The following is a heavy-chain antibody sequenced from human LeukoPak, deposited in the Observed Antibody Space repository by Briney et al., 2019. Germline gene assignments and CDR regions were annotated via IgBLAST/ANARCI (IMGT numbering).Heavy chain of an antibody. CDR1: GFMFSSYG. CDR3: VKGPYYDYIWGTYRYPDDSFDI. CDR2: IRYDGSNE. J-gene: IGHJ3*02. D-gene: IGHD3-16*02. V-gene: IGHV3-30*02. Sequence: PGGSLRLSCVASGFMFSSYGMHWVRQAPGKGLEWVRFIRYDGSNEYYADSVKGRFTISRDNSQDTLSLQMNSLRAEDTAVYYCVKGPYYDYIWGTYRYPDDSFDIWGQGTMVTVSS.